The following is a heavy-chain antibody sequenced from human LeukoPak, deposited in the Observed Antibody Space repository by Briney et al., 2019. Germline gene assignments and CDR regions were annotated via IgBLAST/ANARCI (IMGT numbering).Heavy chain of an antibody. CDR3: ASGGGAAATF. V-gene: IGHV1-46*01. J-gene: IGHJ4*02. Sequence: ASVKVSCKASGYTFTSYAMNWVRQAPGQGLEWMGIINPSGGSTSYAQKFQGRVTMTRDTSTSTVYMELSSLRSEDTAVYYCASGGGAAATFWGQGTLVTVSS. CDR1: GYTFTSYA. D-gene: IGHD6-13*01. CDR2: INPSGGST.